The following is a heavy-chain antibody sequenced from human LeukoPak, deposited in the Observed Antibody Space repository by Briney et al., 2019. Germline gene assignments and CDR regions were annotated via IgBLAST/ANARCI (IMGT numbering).Heavy chain of an antibody. Sequence: GASVKVSCKASGYTFTGYYMHWVRQAPGQGLEWMGWINPNSGGTNYAQKFQGWVTMTRDTSISTAYMELSRLRSDDTAVYYCARPHMPYGSGSYSDPWGQGTLVTVSS. V-gene: IGHV1-2*04. J-gene: IGHJ5*02. CDR1: GYTFTGYY. D-gene: IGHD3-10*01. CDR3: ARPHMPYGSGSYSDP. CDR2: INPNSGGT.